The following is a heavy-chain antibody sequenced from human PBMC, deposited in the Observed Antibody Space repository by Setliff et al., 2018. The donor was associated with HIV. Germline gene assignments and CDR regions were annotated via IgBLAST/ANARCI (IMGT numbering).Heavy chain of an antibody. CDR2: ISSSGGYI. CDR1: GFTFSSYT. J-gene: IGHJ3*02. CDR3: ARDHYAFDI. V-gene: IGHV3-21*01. Sequence: GVLRLSCAASGFTFSSYTINWVRQAPGEGLEWVSSISSSGGYIYYADSVKGRFTIFRDNAKNSLYLQMNSLRAEDTAVYYCARDHYAFDIWGQGTMVTVSS.